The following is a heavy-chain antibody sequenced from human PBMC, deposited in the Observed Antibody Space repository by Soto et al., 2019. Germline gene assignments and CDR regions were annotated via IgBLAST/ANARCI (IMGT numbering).Heavy chain of an antibody. Sequence: SETLSLTCAVYGGSFSGYYWSWIRQPPGKGLEWIGEINHSGSTNYNPSLKSRVTISVDTSKNQFSLKLSSVTAADTAVYYRARFRSSGWYRDYGMDVWGKGTTVTVSS. CDR2: INHSGST. J-gene: IGHJ6*04. CDR1: GGSFSGYY. D-gene: IGHD6-19*01. V-gene: IGHV4-34*01. CDR3: ARFRSSGWYRDYGMDV.